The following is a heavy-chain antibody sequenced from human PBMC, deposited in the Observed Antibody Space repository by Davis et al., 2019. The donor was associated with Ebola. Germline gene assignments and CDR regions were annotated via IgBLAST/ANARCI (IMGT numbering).Heavy chain of an antibody. CDR2: ISSGGGGK. Sequence: GGSLRLSCAASGFTFGSSAMNWVRQAPGKGLEWVSGISSGGGGKYYADSVKGRLTISRDNSKKTLYLQMNSLRAEDTAVYYCAKSGLSFGVVKYHYGMDVWGKGTTVTVSS. CDR3: AKSGLSFGVVKYHYGMDV. D-gene: IGHD3-3*01. V-gene: IGHV3-23*01. CDR1: GFTFGSSA. J-gene: IGHJ6*04.